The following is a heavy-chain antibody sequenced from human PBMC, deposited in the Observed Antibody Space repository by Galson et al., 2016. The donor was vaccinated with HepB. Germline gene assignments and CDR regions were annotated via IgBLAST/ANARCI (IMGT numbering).Heavy chain of an antibody. CDR2: ITAKNDTT. Sequence: SVKVSCKASGYTFTGYGISWVRQAPGHGLEWMGWITAKNDTTNYAQKLQGRVTMTTDTSTTTAYMELRRLGSDDTGVYYCARDIRAAYQEGQNYYFYYGMDVWGQGTSVIVSS. D-gene: IGHD6-13*01. CDR1: GYTFTGYG. J-gene: IGHJ6*02. CDR3: ARDIRAAYQEGQNYYFYYGMDV. V-gene: IGHV1-18*01.